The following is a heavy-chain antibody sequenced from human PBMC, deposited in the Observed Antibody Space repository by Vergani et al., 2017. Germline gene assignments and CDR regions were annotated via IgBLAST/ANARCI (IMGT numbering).Heavy chain of an antibody. CDR2: ISSSGSTI. Sequence: EVQLVESGGGLVQPGGSLRLSCAASGFTFSSYEMNWVRQAPGKGLEWVSYISSSGSTIYYADSVKGRFTISRDNAKNSLYLQMNSLRAEDTAVYYCAKGGGATRVYYFDYWGQGTLVTVSS. D-gene: IGHD1-26*01. CDR3: AKGGGATRVYYFDY. J-gene: IGHJ4*02. V-gene: IGHV3-48*03. CDR1: GFTFSSYE.